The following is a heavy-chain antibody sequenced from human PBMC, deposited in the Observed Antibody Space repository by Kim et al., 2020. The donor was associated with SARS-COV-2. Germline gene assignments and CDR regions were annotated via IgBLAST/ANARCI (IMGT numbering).Heavy chain of an antibody. CDR1: GGSISIYY. V-gene: IGHV4-59*01. D-gene: IGHD4-4*01. J-gene: IGHJ4*02. CDR3: AREYSSFEF. CDR2: IHYNGST. Sequence: SETLSLTCTVSGGSISIYYWSWLRQPPGKGLEWIGFIHYNGSTAYYPSLKGRVSISVDTSKNQISLTLTSVTTADTAGYYCAREYSSFEFWGPGSLVTVS.